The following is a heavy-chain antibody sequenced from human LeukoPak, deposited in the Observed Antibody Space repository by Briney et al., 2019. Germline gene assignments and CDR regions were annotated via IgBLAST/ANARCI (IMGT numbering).Heavy chain of an antibody. J-gene: IGHJ4*02. Sequence: QPGGSLRLSCAASGFTVSSNYMSWVRQAPGKGLEWVSVIYSGGSTYYADSVKGRFTISRDKSENTLYLQMNSLRAEDTAVYSCARVYDILTGYYLDYWGQGTLVTVSS. CDR3: ARVYDILTGYYLDY. CDR1: GFTVSSNY. V-gene: IGHV3-66*01. CDR2: IYSGGST. D-gene: IGHD3-9*01.